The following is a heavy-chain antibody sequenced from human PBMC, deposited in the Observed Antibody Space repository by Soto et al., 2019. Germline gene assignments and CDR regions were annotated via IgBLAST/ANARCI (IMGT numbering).Heavy chain of an antibody. CDR3: ARPPIKYCSSISCSPDYNYYMDG. J-gene: IGHJ6*03. CDR1: GGSLSDYY. D-gene: IGHD2-2*01. CDR2: INHSGST. V-gene: IGHV4-34*04. Sequence: QVQLQQWGAGLLKPSGTLSLTCGVSGGSLSDYYWSWIRQPPGKGLEWIGEINHSGSTNLNPSLKSRAAISADMSKNQFSLTLSSVTAADPALYYCARPPIKYCSSISCSPDYNYYMDGWGTGTAVTVSS.